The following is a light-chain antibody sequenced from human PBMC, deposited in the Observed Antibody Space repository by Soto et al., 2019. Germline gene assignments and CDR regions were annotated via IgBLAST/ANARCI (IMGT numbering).Light chain of an antibody. CDR1: QTISSW. CDR3: QHYNSYSEA. CDR2: KAS. V-gene: IGKV1-5*03. J-gene: IGKJ1*01. Sequence: DIQMTQSPSTLSGSVGDRVTITCRASQTISSWLAWYQQKPGKAPKLLIYKASTLKSGVPSRFSGSGSGTEFTLSISSLQPDDFATYYRQHYNSYSEALGQGTKVELK.